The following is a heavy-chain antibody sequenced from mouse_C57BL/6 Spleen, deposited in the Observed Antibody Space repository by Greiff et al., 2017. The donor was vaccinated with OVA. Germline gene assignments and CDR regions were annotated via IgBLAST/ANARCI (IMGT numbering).Heavy chain of an antibody. V-gene: IGHV1-64*01. J-gene: IGHJ4*01. CDR3: ARNFDGSSYAMDY. Sequence: QVQLQQPGAELVKPGASVKLSCKASGYTFTSYWMHWVKQRPGQGLEWIGMIHPNSGSTNYNEKFKSKATLTVDKSSSTAYMQLSSLTSEDSAVYYCARNFDGSSYAMDYWGQRTSVTVSS. CDR1: GYTFTSYW. D-gene: IGHD1-1*01. CDR2: IHPNSGST.